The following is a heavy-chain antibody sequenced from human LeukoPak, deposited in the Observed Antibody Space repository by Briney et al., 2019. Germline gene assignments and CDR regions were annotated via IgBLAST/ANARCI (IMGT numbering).Heavy chain of an antibody. V-gene: IGHV3-7*01. Sequence: GGSLRLSCAASGFTFSNYWLSWVRQAPGKGLEWVANIKQDGSEKYYVDSVKGRLTISRDNAKNSLYLQVNSLSAEDTAVYYCARDRYCSGTTCYYTFDIWGQGTMVTVSS. CDR1: GFTFSNYW. CDR2: IKQDGSEK. J-gene: IGHJ3*02. CDR3: ARDRYCSGTTCYYTFDI. D-gene: IGHD2-2*01.